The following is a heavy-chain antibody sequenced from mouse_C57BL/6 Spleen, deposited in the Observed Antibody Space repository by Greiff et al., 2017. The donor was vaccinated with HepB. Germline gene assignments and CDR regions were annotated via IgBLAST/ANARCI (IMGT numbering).Heavy chain of an antibody. V-gene: IGHV5-17*01. CDR1: GFTFSDYG. Sequence: EVKLVESGGGLVKPGGSLKLSCAASGFTFSDYGMHWVRQAPETGLEWVAYISSGSSTIYYADTVKGRFTISRDNATNTLFLQMTSLRSEDTAMYYCARSNYYYAMDDWGQGTSGTVSS. D-gene: IGHD2-5*01. CDR3: ARSNYYYAMDD. CDR2: ISSGSSTI. J-gene: IGHJ4*01.